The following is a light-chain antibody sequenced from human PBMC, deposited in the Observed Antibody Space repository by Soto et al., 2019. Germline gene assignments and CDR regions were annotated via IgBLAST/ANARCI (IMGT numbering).Light chain of an antibody. J-gene: IGKJ5*01. CDR3: QQYDNLPIT. CDR1: QDINNC. V-gene: IGKV1-33*01. Sequence: DIQMTQSPSSLSASVGDRVTITCQAGQDINNCLNWYQQKPGKAPKLLIYDVSNLQTGVPPRFSGGGSGTDFTFTISSLQPEDIATYYCQQYDNLPITFGQGTRLEMK. CDR2: DVS.